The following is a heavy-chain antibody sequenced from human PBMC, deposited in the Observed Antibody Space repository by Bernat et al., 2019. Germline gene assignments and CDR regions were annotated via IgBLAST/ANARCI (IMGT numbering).Heavy chain of an antibody. D-gene: IGHD3-22*01. CDR2: IKSKTDGGTT. V-gene: IGHV3-15*01. Sequence: EVQLLESGGGLVQPGGSLRLSCAASGFTFSNAWMSWVRQAPGKGLEWVGRIKSKTDGGTTDYAAPVKGRFTISRDDSKNTLYLQMNSLKTEDTAVYYCTTDYYYDSSGYYYSAFDYWGQGTLVTVSS. CDR3: TTDYYYDSSGYYYSAFDY. J-gene: IGHJ4*02. CDR1: GFTFSNAW.